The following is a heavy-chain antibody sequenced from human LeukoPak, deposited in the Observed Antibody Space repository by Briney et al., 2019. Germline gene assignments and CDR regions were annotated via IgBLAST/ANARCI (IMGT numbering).Heavy chain of an antibody. V-gene: IGHV3-66*01. J-gene: IGHJ5*02. CDR1: GFTVSSNY. D-gene: IGHD6-6*01. CDR2: IYTGDGT. CDR3: AGGQVYSSSPLDH. Sequence: GGSLRLSCAASGFTVSSNYMSWVRQAPGKRLEWGAVIYTGDGTYYADSVKGRFTISRDNSKNTLDLQINSLHAEDTAVYYCAGGQVYSSSPLDHWGEGTLVTV.